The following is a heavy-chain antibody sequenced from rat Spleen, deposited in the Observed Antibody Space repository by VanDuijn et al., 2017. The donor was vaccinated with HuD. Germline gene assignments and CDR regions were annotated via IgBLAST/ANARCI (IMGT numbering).Heavy chain of an antibody. CDR3: TTGDYGYTRLFAY. D-gene: IGHD1-9*01. J-gene: IGHJ3*01. CDR1: GFTFSDYY. Sequence: EVQLVESGGGLVQPGRSLKLSCAASGFTFSDYYMAWVRQAPKKGLEWVASITTGITNTYYRDPVKGRFTISRDNAKSTLYLQMDSLRSEDTATYYCTTGDYGYTRLFAYWGQGTLVTVSS. CDR2: ITTGITNT. V-gene: IGHV5S23*01.